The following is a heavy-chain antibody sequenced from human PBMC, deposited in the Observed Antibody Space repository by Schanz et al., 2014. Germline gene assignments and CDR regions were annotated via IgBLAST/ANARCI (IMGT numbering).Heavy chain of an antibody. J-gene: IGHJ4*02. Sequence: QVQLVESGGGVVQPGRSLRLSCAASGFSFDKYGMHWVRQAPGKGLEWVGVIWYDGSKTYYADSVRGRFTISRDNSKNTLYLQMNSLRAEDTAVYYCAKGQLLSYYFDYWGQGTLVTVSS. CDR3: AKGQLLSYYFDY. D-gene: IGHD2-21*01. CDR1: GFSFDKYG. CDR2: IWYDGSKT. V-gene: IGHV3-33*06.